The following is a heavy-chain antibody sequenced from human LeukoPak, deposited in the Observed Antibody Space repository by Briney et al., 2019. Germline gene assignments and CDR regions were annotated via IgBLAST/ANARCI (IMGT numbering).Heavy chain of an antibody. CDR1: GFTFGDYA. Sequence: GRSLRLSCTASGFTFGDYAMSWVRQATGKGREWVGFIRSKAYGGTTEYGASVKGRFTISRDDSKSIAYLQMNSLKTEDTAVYYCTRDPRITIFGVVPDPWGQGTLVTVSS. D-gene: IGHD3-3*01. V-gene: IGHV3-49*04. CDR2: IRSKAYGGTT. CDR3: TRDPRITIFGVVPDP. J-gene: IGHJ5*02.